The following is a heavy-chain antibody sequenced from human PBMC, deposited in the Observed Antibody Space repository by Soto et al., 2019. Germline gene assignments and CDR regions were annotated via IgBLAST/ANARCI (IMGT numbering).Heavy chain of an antibody. J-gene: IGHJ6*01. CDR3: ARDGAAVTNRDHALDV. D-gene: IGHD4-17*01. V-gene: IGHV4-30-4*01. CDR2: IYYGGST. CDR1: GDSINSGYYY. Sequence: SETLSLTCTVSGDSINSGYYYWSWIRQPPGKGLEWIGYIYYGGSTSYNPTLKSRVTISADTSQNQFFLILNSVTASDTAVYYCARDGAAVTNRDHALDVWGQGTTVTVSS.